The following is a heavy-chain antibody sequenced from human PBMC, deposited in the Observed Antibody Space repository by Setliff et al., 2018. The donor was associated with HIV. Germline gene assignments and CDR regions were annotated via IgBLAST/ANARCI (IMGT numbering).Heavy chain of an antibody. D-gene: IGHD3-9*01. J-gene: IGHJ4*02. Sequence: SVKVSCKASGDTFNNCAVTWVRQAPGQGLEWMGGIIPILGITNYAQKFQGRVTISADKSTSTVSMELSSLRSGDTAVYHCARSSYDILTGYYKALEYWGQGTLVTVSS. CDR3: ARSSYDILTGYYKALEY. CDR2: IIPILGIT. CDR1: GDTFNNCA. V-gene: IGHV1-69*10.